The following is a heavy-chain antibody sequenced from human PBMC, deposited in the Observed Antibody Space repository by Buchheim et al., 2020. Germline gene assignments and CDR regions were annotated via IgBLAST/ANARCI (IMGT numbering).Heavy chain of an antibody. CDR2: IYPGDSST. J-gene: IGHJ4*02. Sequence: EVQLVQSGAVVKKPGESLKISCKPSGYSFTNYWIAWVRQMPGKGLEWMAMIYPGDSSTKYSPSFQGQVTISADKSISTAYLQWSSLKASDTAMYFCARARGYCSSSSCYDFDCWGQGT. CDR3: ARARGYCSSSSCYDFDC. CDR1: GYSFTNYW. D-gene: IGHD2-2*01. V-gene: IGHV5-51*01.